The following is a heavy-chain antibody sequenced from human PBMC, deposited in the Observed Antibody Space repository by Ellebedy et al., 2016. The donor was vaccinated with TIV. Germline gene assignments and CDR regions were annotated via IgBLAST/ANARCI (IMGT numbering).Heavy chain of an antibody. Sequence: SETLSLTCTVSGGSMNSYYWSWIRQPPVKGLEWIGYISYSMYYSGSTNYNPSLKSRVTISVDASKNQFSLKLSSVTAADTAVYYCARHAATVGNPNMDVWGRGTTVTVSS. V-gene: IGHV4-59*08. CDR1: GGSMNSYY. CDR3: ARHAATVGNPNMDV. CDR2: ISYSMYYSGST. J-gene: IGHJ6*03. D-gene: IGHD4-23*01.